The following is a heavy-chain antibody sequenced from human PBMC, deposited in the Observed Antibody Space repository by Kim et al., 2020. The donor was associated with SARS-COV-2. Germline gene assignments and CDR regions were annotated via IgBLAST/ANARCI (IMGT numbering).Heavy chain of an antibody. CDR2: IYYSGST. V-gene: IGHV4-59*08. Sequence: SETLSLTCTVSGGSISSYYWSWIRQPPGKGLEWIGYIYYSGSTNYNPSLKSRVTISVDTSKNQFSLKLSSVTAADTAVYYCARGHILTGSDYWGQGTLVTVSS. CDR3: ARGHILTGSDY. CDR1: GGSISSYY. D-gene: IGHD3-9*01. J-gene: IGHJ4*02.